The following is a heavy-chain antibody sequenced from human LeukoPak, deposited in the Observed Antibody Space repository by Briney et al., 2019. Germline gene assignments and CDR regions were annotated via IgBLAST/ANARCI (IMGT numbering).Heavy chain of an antibody. V-gene: IGHV1-46*01. CDR3: ARAKYYYDSSDAFDI. CDR1: GYTFTSNY. Sequence: ASVTVSCKASGYTFTSNYIHWVRQAPGQGLEWMGMIYPRDGSTSYAQKFQGRVTMTRDTSTSTVYMELSSLRSEDTAVYYCARAKYYYDSSDAFDIWGQGTMVTVSS. CDR2: IYPRDGST. J-gene: IGHJ3*02. D-gene: IGHD3-22*01.